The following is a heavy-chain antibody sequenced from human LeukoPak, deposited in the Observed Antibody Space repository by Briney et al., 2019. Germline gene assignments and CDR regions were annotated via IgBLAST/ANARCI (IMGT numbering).Heavy chain of an antibody. CDR1: GFTFSSYS. V-gene: IGHV3-53*01. J-gene: IGHJ4*02. CDR2: IYSDGST. CDR3: ARDSLSPPQGDS. Sequence: GGSLRPSCAASGFTFSSYSMNWVRQAPGKGLEWVSVIYSDGSTYYPDSVKGRFTISRDNSKNTLYLQMSSLRAEDTAVYYCARDSLSPPQGDSWGQGTLVTVSS. D-gene: IGHD2/OR15-2a*01.